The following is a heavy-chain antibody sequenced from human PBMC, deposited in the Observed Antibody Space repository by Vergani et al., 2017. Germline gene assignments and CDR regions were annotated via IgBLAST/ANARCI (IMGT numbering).Heavy chain of an antibody. CDR1: GGTFSSYA. CDR2: IIPSLGIA. Sequence: QDQQVQSGAEVMKPGSSVKVSCKASGGTFSSYAISWVRQAPGQGLEWMGRIIPSLGIAKYAQKFQGRVMITSDKSTSTAYMELSSLRSEDTAVYYCARDQYYGSGSFDYWGQGTLVTVSS. CDR3: ARDQYYGSGSFDY. V-gene: IGHV1-69*04. D-gene: IGHD3-10*01. J-gene: IGHJ4*02.